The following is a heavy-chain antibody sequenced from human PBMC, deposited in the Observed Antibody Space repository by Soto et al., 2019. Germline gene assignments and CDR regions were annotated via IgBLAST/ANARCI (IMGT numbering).Heavy chain of an antibody. CDR1: GFTFSSYA. Sequence: ESGGGVVQPGRSLRLSCAASGFTFSSYAMHWVRQAPGKGLEWVAVISYDGSNKYYADSVKGRFTISRDNSKNTLYLQMNSLRAEDTAVYYCARDDREGTRGIYYFDYWGQGTLVTVSS. CDR2: ISYDGSNK. D-gene: IGHD2-15*01. CDR3: ARDDREGTRGIYYFDY. J-gene: IGHJ4*02. V-gene: IGHV3-30-3*01.